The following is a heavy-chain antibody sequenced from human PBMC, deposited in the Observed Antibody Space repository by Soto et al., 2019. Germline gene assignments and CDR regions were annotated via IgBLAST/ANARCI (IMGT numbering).Heavy chain of an antibody. J-gene: IGHJ6*03. CDR3: ARLGLEWFGELGYYMDV. CDR1: GFTFSSYG. CDR2: IWYDGSNK. V-gene: IGHV3-33*01. Sequence: GGSLRLSCAASGFTFSSYGMHWVRQAPGKGLEWVAVIWYDGSNKYYADSVKGRFTISRDNSKNTLYLQMNSLRAEDTAVYYCARLGLEWFGELGYYMDVWGKGTTVTVSS. D-gene: IGHD3-10*01.